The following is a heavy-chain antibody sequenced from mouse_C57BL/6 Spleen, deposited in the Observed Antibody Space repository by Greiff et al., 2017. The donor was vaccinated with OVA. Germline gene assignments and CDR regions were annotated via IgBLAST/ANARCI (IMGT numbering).Heavy chain of an antibody. CDR1: GYTFTSYW. D-gene: IGHD2-10*01. CDR2: IHPNSGST. CDR3: ASPPYSGAMDY. V-gene: IGHV1-64*01. Sequence: QVQLQQPGAELVKPGASVKLSCKASGYTFTSYWMHWVKQRPGQGLEWIGMIHPNSGSTNYNEKFKSKATLTVDKSSSTAYMQLSSLTSEDSAVYYCASPPYSGAMDYWGQGTSVTVSS. J-gene: IGHJ4*01.